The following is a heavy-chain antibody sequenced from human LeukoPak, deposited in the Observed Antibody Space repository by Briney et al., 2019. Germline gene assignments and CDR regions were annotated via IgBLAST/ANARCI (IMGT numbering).Heavy chain of an antibody. CDR3: ARGRSYGSGSSPYGMDV. D-gene: IGHD3-10*01. Sequence: GGSLRLSCAASGFTFSSYAMHWVRQAPGKGLEWVAVISYDGSNKYYADSVKGRFTISRDNAKNTLYVQMNSLRAEDTAVYYCARGRSYGSGSSPYGMDVWGKGTTVTVSS. V-gene: IGHV3-30-3*01. CDR2: ISYDGSNK. CDR1: GFTFSSYA. J-gene: IGHJ6*04.